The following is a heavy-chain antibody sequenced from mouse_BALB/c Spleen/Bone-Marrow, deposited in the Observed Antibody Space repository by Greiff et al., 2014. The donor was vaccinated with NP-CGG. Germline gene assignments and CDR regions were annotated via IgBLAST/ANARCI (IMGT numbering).Heavy chain of an antibody. Sequence: QVQLQQSGPGLVAPSQSLSITCIVSGFSLTSYGEHWVGKLPGRGLGGLGVIWADGSTNYNSALMSRLSISKDNSKSQVFLKMNSLQTDDTAMYYCSRITTATGAMDYWGQGTSVTVSS. D-gene: IGHD1-2*01. CDR1: GFSLTSYG. CDR2: IWADGST. V-gene: IGHV2-9*02. CDR3: SRITTATGAMDY. J-gene: IGHJ4*01.